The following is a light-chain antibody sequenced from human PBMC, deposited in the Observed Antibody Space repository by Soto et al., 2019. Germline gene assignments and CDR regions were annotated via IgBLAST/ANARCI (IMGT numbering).Light chain of an antibody. V-gene: IGKV3-20*01. CDR1: QSVSSSY. CDR2: GAS. Sequence: ELVLTQSPGTLSLSPGERATLSCRASQSVSSSYLAWYQQKPGQAPRLLIYGASSRATGIPDRFSGSGSGTDFTLTISRLEPEVFAVYYGQQYGSSPPITFGQGTRLEIK. J-gene: IGKJ5*01. CDR3: QQYGSSPPIT.